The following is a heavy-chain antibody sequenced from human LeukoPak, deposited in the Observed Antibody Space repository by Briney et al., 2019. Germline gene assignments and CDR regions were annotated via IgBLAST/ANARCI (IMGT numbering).Heavy chain of an antibody. CDR3: ARDSGRYNYGPYHY. D-gene: IGHD5-18*01. V-gene: IGHV3-33*01. Sequence: GGSLRLSCAASGFTFSRYGMHWVRQAPGKGLEWVAFIWDDGSNKDCEDSVKGRFTISRDNSKNTLYLQMNSLIVEDTAIYYCARDSGRYNYGPYHYWGQGILVTVSS. CDR2: IWDDGSNK. CDR1: GFTFSRYG. J-gene: IGHJ4*02.